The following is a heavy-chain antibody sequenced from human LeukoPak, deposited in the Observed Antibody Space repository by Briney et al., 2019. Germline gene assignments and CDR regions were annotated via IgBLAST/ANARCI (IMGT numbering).Heavy chain of an antibody. D-gene: IGHD3-16*01. V-gene: IGHV1-46*01. J-gene: IGHJ4*02. CDR1: GYTFTSYY. CDR3: AGGGGYFDY. Sequence: GASVTVSCKASGYTFTSYYMHWVRQAPGQGLEWMGIINPSGGSTSYAQKFQGRVTMTRNTSISTAYMELSSLRSEDTAVYYCAGGGGYFDYWGQGTLVTVSS. CDR2: INPSGGST.